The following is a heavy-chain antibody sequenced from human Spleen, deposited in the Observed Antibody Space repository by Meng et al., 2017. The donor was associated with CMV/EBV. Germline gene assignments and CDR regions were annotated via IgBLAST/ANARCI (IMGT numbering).Heavy chain of an antibody. CDR1: GGSICSYY. D-gene: IGHD2-2*01. CDR2: IYYSGST. J-gene: IGHJ3*02. CDR3: ARGYQLLSNAFDI. Sequence: SETLSLTCTVSGGSICSYYWSWIRQPPGKGLEWIGYIYYSGSTNYNPSLKSRVTISVDTSKNQFSLKLSSVTAADTAVYYCARGYQLLSNAFDIWDQGTMVTVSS. V-gene: IGHV4-59*01.